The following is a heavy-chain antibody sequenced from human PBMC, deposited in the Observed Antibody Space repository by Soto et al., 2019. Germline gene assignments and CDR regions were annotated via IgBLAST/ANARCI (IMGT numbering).Heavy chain of an antibody. D-gene: IGHD2-2*01. CDR3: ARGGVVPAATGFDP. CDR1: GGSISSGGYY. V-gene: IGHV4-31*03. J-gene: IGHJ5*02. CDR2: IYYSGST. Sequence: SETLSLTCTVSGGSISSGGYYWSWIRQHPGKGLEWIGYIYYSGSTYYNPSLKSRVTISVDTSKNQFSLKLSSVTAADTAVYYCARGGVVPAATGFDPWGQGTLVTVSS.